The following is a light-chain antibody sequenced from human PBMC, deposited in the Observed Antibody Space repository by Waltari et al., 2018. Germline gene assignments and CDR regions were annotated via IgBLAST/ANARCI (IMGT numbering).Light chain of an antibody. V-gene: IGLV2-8*01. Sequence: QSALTQPPSASGSPRQSVTISCTGSSSDVGGYHFVSWYQQHPGKAPQLMIYEVTKRPSGVPDRFSGSKSGNTASLTVSGLQAEDEADYYCSSFTRSNNWVFGGGTKLTVL. J-gene: IGLJ3*02. CDR3: SSFTRSNNWV. CDR2: EVT. CDR1: SSDVGGYHF.